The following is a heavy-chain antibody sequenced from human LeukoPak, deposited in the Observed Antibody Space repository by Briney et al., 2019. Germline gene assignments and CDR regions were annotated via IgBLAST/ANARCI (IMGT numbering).Heavy chain of an antibody. CDR1: GGSISSYY. V-gene: IGHV4-4*07. Sequence: SETLSLTCTVSGGSISSYYWSWIRQPAGKGLEWIGRIYTSGSTNYNPSLKSRVTISVDKSKNQFSLKLSSVTAADTALYYCARHFTYYYDSSGYPRDAFDIWGQGTMVTVSS. CDR2: IYTSGST. D-gene: IGHD3-22*01. J-gene: IGHJ3*02. CDR3: ARHFTYYYDSSGYPRDAFDI.